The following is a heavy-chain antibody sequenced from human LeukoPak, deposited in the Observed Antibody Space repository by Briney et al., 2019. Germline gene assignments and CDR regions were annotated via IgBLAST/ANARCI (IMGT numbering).Heavy chain of an antibody. V-gene: IGHV2-70*04. Sequence: SGPALVKPTQTLTLTCNFSGFSLSTSGMRVSWIRQPPVKALEWLARIDWDDDKFYSTSLKTRLTISKDTSKNQVVLTMTNMDPVDTATYYCARVRCGGDCYPDYWGQGALVTVSS. CDR1: GFSLSTSGMR. D-gene: IGHD2-21*02. CDR2: IDWDDDK. J-gene: IGHJ4*02. CDR3: ARVRCGGDCYPDY.